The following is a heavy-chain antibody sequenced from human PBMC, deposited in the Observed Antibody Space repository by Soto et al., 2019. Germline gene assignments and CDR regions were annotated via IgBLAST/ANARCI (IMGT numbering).Heavy chain of an antibody. Sequence: SVKVSCKASGGTFSSYAISWVRQAPGQGLEWMGGIIPIFGTANYAQKFQGRVTITADESTSTAYMGLSSLRSEDTAVYYCASWGYSYGPYYYYGMDVWGQGTTVTVSS. CDR2: IIPIFGTA. J-gene: IGHJ6*02. D-gene: IGHD5-18*01. V-gene: IGHV1-69*13. CDR3: ASWGYSYGPYYYYGMDV. CDR1: GGTFSSYA.